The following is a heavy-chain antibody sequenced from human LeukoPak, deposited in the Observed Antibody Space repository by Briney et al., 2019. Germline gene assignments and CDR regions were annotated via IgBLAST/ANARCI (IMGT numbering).Heavy chain of an antibody. D-gene: IGHD2-15*01. J-gene: IGHJ4*02. CDR1: GFTFSSYG. V-gene: IGHV3-33*01. CDR2: IWYDGSNK. CDR3: ARTYSWPSPVDY. Sequence: GGSLRLSCAASGFTFSSYGMHWVRQAPGKGLEWVAVIWYDGSNKYYADSVKGRFTISRDNSKNTLYLQMNSLRAEDTAVYYCARTYSWPSPVDYWGQGTLVTVSS.